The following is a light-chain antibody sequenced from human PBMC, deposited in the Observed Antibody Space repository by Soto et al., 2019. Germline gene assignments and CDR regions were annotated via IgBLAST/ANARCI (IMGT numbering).Light chain of an antibody. CDR3: QQYKNSPAT. J-gene: IGKJ1*01. CDR2: GAS. V-gene: IGKV3-15*01. CDR1: QSVSSS. Sequence: EIVMTQSPFTLSVSPGERATLSCRASQSVSSSLAWYQQKPGQAPRLLIYGASTRANAIPARFSGSGSGTEFTLTISSLQSEDFAVYFCQQYKNSPATFGQGTKVEIK.